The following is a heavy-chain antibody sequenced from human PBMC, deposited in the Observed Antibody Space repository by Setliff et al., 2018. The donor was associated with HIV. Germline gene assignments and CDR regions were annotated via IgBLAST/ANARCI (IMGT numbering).Heavy chain of an antibody. J-gene: IGHJ3*02. CDR2: IYYSGYIYYSGNT. CDR1: NGSITNYY. Sequence: PSETLSLTCTVSNGSITNYYWSWIRQSPEGILEWIGYIYYSGYIYYSGNTNYNPSLESRVTISVDPSKNQFSLNLNSVTAADAALYYCARVTVTTSGKGCDIWGPGTMVTV. V-gene: IGHV4-59*01. D-gene: IGHD4-17*01. CDR3: ARVTVTTSGKGCDI.